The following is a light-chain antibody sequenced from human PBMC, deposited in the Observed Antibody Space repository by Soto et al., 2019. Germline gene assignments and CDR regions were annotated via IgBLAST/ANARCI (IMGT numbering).Light chain of an antibody. V-gene: IGKV1-5*01. CDR2: DAS. J-gene: IGKJ5*01. CDR3: QQFLDSSIT. CDR1: QSISSW. Sequence: QIAHTPSTLSASVGDRVTITCRASQSISSWLAWYQQKPGKAPKLLIYDASRLESGVPSRFSGSGSGTEFTLTISSLQPDDFATYYCQQFLDSSITFGQGTRLEIK.